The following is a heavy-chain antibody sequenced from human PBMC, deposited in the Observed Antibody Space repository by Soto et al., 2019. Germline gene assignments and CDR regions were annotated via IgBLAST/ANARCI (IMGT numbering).Heavy chain of an antibody. CDR2: IIPIFATA. CDR3: ARSPTGSVSYYYGMDV. J-gene: IGHJ6*02. D-gene: IGHD1-1*01. V-gene: IGHV1-69*05. Sequence: QVQLVQSGAEVKKPGSSVKVSCKASGGTFSSYAISWVRQAPGQGLEWMGGIIPIFATADYAQKFQGRVSLSPDQSTSTAYMELSSLRFDDPALHYCARSPTGSVSYYYGMDVSGQGTTVTVSS. CDR1: GGTFSSYA.